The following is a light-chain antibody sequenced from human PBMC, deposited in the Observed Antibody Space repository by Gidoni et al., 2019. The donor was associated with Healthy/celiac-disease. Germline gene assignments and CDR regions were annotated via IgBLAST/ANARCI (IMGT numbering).Light chain of an antibody. Sequence: DIQMTKSPSSLSASVGDRVTITCRASQSISSYLNWYQQKPGKAPKLLIYAASSLQSGVPSRFSGSGSGTDFTLTISSLQPEDFATYYCQQSYSTLWTFCQGTKVEIK. CDR2: AAS. J-gene: IGKJ1*01. CDR3: QQSYSTLWT. CDR1: QSISSY. V-gene: IGKV1-39*01.